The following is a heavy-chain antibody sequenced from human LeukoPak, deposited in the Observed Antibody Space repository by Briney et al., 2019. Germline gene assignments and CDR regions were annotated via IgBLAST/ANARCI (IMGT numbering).Heavy chain of an antibody. CDR2: INRNSGGT. Sequence: ASVKVSCKASGYTFTGYYMHWVRQAPGQGLEWMGWINRNSGGTNYAQKFQGRVTMTRDTSIGTAYMELSRLRSDDTAVYYCATGIAAAGGIDYWGQGTLVTVSS. V-gene: IGHV1-2*02. D-gene: IGHD6-13*01. CDR3: ATGIAAAGGIDY. J-gene: IGHJ4*02. CDR1: GYTFTGYY.